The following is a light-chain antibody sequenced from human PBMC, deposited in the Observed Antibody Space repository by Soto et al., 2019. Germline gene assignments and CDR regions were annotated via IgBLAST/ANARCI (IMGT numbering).Light chain of an antibody. CDR3: QPYENLPP. J-gene: IGKJ5*01. CDR1: QNINNY. Sequence: DIQMTQSPSSLSASVGDRVTITCQASQNINNYLNWYQQKPGRDPKLLIYDASNLEAGVPSRFRGSGSGTDFTFTISSLQPEEIATDYCQPYENLPPFGQGTRPANK. V-gene: IGKV1-33*01. CDR2: DAS.